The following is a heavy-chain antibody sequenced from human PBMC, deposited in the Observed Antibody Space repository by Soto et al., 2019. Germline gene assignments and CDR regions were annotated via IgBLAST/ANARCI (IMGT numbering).Heavy chain of an antibody. V-gene: IGHV3-48*03. J-gene: IGHJ6*02. CDR2: ISSSGSTI. D-gene: IGHD2-15*01. CDR1: GFTFSSYE. CDR3: ARDGGFRYCSGGSCSYGMDV. Sequence: PGGSLSLSCAASGFTFSSYEMNWVRQAPGKGLEWVSYISSSGSTIYYADSVKGRFTISRDNAKNSLYLQMNSLRAEDTAVYYCARDGGFRYCSGGSCSYGMDVWGQGTTVTVSS.